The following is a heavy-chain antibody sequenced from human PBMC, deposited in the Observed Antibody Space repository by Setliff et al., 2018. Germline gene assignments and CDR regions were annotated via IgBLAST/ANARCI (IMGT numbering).Heavy chain of an antibody. J-gene: IGHJ4*02. CDR1: GFTFSSYW. CDR2: IKQDGSEK. CDR3: ARDGTSLPSIAAHADY. D-gene: IGHD6-6*01. Sequence: GGSLRLSCAASGFTFSSYWMSWVRQAPGKGLEWVANIKQDGSEKYVDSVKGRFTISRDNAKNSLYLQMNSLRAEDTAVYYCARDGTSLPSIAAHADYWGQGTLVTVSS. V-gene: IGHV3-7*03.